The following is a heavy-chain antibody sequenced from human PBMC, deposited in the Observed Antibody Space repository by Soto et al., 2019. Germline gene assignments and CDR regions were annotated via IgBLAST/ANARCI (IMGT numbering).Heavy chain of an antibody. CDR2: ISYSGST. Sequence: NPSETLSLTCTVSGGSISSDYWSWIRQSPGKGLEWIAYISYSGSTNYNPSLKSRVTISVDTSKTQFSLKLSSVTAADTAVYYCARLTAVAGRNYLYFDLWGRGILVTVSS. V-gene: IGHV4-59*01. CDR1: GGSISSDY. CDR3: ARLTAVAGRNYLYFDL. J-gene: IGHJ2*01. D-gene: IGHD6-19*01.